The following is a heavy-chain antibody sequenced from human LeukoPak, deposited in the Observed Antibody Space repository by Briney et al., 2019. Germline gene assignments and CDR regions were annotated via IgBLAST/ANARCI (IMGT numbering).Heavy chain of an antibody. D-gene: IGHD2-2*01. V-gene: IGHV3-74*01. CDR1: GFTFSRYA. Sequence: GGSLRLSCAASGFTFSRYAMNWVRQAPGKGLVWVSRINPDGSSTTYADSVKGRFTISRDNAKNTLYLQMSSLRAEDTAVYYCTRRTSVVPFDYWGQGTLVTVSS. CDR2: INPDGSST. CDR3: TRRTSVVPFDY. J-gene: IGHJ4*02.